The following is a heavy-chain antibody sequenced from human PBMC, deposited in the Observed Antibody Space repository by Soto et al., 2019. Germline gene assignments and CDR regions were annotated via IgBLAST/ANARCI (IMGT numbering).Heavy chain of an antibody. CDR1: GATFTSYA. V-gene: IGHV1-69*12. CDR3: ARSTYQSYALDY. D-gene: IGHD1-26*01. Sequence: QVQLLQSGAEVKKPGSSVKVSCKASGATFTSYAISWVRQAPGQGLEWMGGIIPIFGTANYAQKFQGRVTITADESTSTAYMELSSLRSEDTAVYYCARSTYQSYALDYWGQGTLVTVSS. CDR2: IIPIFGTA. J-gene: IGHJ4*02.